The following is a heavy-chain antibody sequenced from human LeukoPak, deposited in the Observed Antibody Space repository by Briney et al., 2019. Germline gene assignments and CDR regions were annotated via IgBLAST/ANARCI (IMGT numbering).Heavy chain of an antibody. CDR1: GDSTSTHY. J-gene: IGHJ4*02. D-gene: IGHD5-18*01. CDR2: VLDSERT. V-gene: IGHV4-59*11. CDR3: ATIKRGSIFGYFDF. Sequence: PSETLSLTCTVSGDSTSTHYWSWIRQPPGKGLEWIGYVLDSERTKDNPSLKSRATLSADTSKNQFSLRLTSVTAADSAMYYCATIKRGSIFGYFDFWGQGVLVTVSS.